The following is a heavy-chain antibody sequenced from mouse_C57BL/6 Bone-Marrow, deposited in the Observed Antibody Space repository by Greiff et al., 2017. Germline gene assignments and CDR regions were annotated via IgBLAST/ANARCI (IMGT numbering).Heavy chain of an antibody. J-gene: IGHJ2*01. CDR2: IYPGDGDT. D-gene: IGHD1-1*01. CDR1: GYAFSSSW. Sequence: VKLMESGPELVKPGASVKISCKASGYAFSSSWMNWVKQRPGKGLEWIGRIYPGDGDTNYNGKFKGKATLTADKSSSTAYMQLSSLTSEDSAVYFCAFYYGSSQYYFDYWGQGTTLTVSS. V-gene: IGHV1-82*01. CDR3: AFYYGSSQYYFDY.